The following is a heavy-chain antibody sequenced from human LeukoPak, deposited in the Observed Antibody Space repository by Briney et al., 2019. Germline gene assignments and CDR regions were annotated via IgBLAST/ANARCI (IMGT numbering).Heavy chain of an antibody. V-gene: IGHV1-69*05. CDR2: IIPIFGTA. Sequence: ASVKVSCKASGGTFSSYAISWVRQAPGQGLEWMGGIIPIFGTANYAQKFQERVTITRDMSTSTAYMELSSLRSEDTAVYYCAAASLYGSGSYELDYWGQGTLVTVSS. CDR1: GGTFSSYA. D-gene: IGHD3-10*01. J-gene: IGHJ4*02. CDR3: AAASLYGSGSYELDY.